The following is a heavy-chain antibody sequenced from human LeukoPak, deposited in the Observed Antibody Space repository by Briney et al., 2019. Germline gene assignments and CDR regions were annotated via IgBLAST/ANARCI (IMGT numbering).Heavy chain of an antibody. CDR3: ARRAGAYSHPYDY. D-gene: IGHD4/OR15-4a*01. CDR2: IYSGTT. Sequence: GGSLRLSCTVSGFTVSANSMSWVRQAPGKGLEWISFIYSGTTHYSDSVKGRFTISRDNSKNTLYLQMNSLRAEDTAVYYCARRAGAYSHPYDYWGQGTLVTVSS. V-gene: IGHV3-53*01. CDR1: GFTVSANS. J-gene: IGHJ4*02.